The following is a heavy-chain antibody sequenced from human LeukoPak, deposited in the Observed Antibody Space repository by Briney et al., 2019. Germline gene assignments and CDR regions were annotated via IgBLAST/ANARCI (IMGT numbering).Heavy chain of an antibody. CDR3: ASGSYSFDY. Sequence: GGSLRLSCAASGFSFSAHFMDWVRQAPGKGLEWVGRIRNKANSYTTEYAASVKGRFSISRDGSKNSLYLQMNSLKIEDTAVYYCASGSYSFDYWGQGTLVTVSS. D-gene: IGHD3-10*01. J-gene: IGHJ4*02. CDR1: GFSFSAHF. V-gene: IGHV3-72*01. CDR2: IRNKANSYTT.